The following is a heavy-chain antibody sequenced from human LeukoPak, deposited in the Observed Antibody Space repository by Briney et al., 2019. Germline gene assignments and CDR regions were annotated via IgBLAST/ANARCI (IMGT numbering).Heavy chain of an antibody. V-gene: IGHV3-9*03. Sequence: PGGSLRLSCAASGFTFDDYAMHWVRQAPGKGLEWVSGISWNSGSIGYADSVKGRFTISRDNAKNSLYLQMNSLRAEDMALYYCATDHYDSSGYYLDYWGQGTLVTVSS. J-gene: IGHJ4*02. CDR2: ISWNSGSI. CDR3: ATDHYDSSGYYLDY. D-gene: IGHD3-22*01. CDR1: GFTFDDYA.